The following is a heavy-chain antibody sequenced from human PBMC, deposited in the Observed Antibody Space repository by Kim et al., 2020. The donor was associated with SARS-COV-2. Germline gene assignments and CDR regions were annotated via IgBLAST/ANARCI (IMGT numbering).Heavy chain of an antibody. CDR2: TA. V-gene: IGHV1-69*01. D-gene: IGHD3-22*01. CDR3: AGISSCYYYY. J-gene: IGHJ4*02. Sequence: TANYAQRFQGRVTITADESTSTAYMELSSLRSEDTAVYYCAGISSCYYYYWGQGTLVTVSS.